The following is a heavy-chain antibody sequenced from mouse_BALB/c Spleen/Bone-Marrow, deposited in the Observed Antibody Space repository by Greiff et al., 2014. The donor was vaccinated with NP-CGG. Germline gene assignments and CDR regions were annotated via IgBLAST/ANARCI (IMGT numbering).Heavy chain of an antibody. Sequence: QVQLQQSGAELVKPGASVKLSCKASGYTFTSYWMHWVKLRPGQGFEWIGEINPSNDGANYNEKFKRKATLTVDKTSSTAYMQHSSRTSEDAAVYYCSLSRELAYWGQGTPLTVSA. V-gene: IGHV1S16*01. CDR2: INPSNDGA. J-gene: IGHJ2*01. CDR3: SLSRELAY. CDR1: GYTFTSYW.